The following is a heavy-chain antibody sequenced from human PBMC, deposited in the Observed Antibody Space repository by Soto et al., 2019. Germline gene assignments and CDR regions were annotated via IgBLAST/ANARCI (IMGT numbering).Heavy chain of an antibody. Sequence: EVQLVESGGGLLQPGGSLTLSCTASGFTFSNYWMHWVRQAPGKGLVWVSRTKSDGSGTSYTDSVKGRCTISSDNAYNPLYLQMSNLRAEATGVYYCARVGFGYGPVRMDVRGKGTTVSVSS. J-gene: IGHJ6*04. V-gene: IGHV3-74*01. CDR2: TKSDGSGT. D-gene: IGHD3-10*01. CDR3: ARVGFGYGPVRMDV. CDR1: GFTFSNYW.